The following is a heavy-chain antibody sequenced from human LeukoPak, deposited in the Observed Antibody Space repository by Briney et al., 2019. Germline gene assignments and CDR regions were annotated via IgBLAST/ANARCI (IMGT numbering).Heavy chain of an antibody. CDR2: INHSGST. D-gene: IGHD4-17*01. CDR1: GGSFSGYY. J-gene: IGHJ5*02. V-gene: IGHV4-34*01. CDR3: ARGSDYGDYFWFDP. Sequence: ASETLSLTCAVYGGSFSGYYWSWIRQPTGKGLEWIGEINHSGSTNYNPSLKSRVTISVDTSRNQFSLKLSSVTAADTAVYYCARGSDYGDYFWFDPWGQGTLVTVSS.